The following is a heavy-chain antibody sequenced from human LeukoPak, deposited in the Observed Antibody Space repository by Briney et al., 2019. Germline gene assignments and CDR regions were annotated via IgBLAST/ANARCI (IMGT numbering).Heavy chain of an antibody. V-gene: IGHV1-8*03. CDR1: GYTFTSYD. D-gene: IGHD6-13*01. CDR2: MNPNSGNT. J-gene: IGHJ4*02. Sequence: ASVKVSCKASGYTFTSYDINWVRQATGQGLEWMGWMNPNSGNTGYAQKFQGRVTITRNTSISTAYMELSSLRSEDTAVYYCARGDMYSSSWYWDYWGQGTLVTVSS. CDR3: ARGDMYSSSWYWDY.